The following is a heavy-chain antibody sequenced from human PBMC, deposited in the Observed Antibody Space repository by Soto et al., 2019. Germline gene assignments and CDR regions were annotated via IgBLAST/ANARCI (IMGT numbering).Heavy chain of an antibody. V-gene: IGHV3-21*01. D-gene: IGHD6-6*01. J-gene: IGHJ4*02. CDR1: GFTFSAYT. CDR3: ARVHIAARDY. CDR2: ISSISTYI. Sequence: EVQLVESGGGLVKPGGSLRLSCAVSGFTFSAYTMSWVRQPPGKGLEWVATISSISTYIKYADSVKGRFTISRDNARNSLYLQMDSRRVEDTAVYYWARVHIAARDYWGQGTLVTVSS.